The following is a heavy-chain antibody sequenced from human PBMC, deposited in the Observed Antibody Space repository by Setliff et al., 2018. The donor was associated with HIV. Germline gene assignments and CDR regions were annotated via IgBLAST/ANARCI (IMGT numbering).Heavy chain of an antibody. V-gene: IGHV5-51*01. CDR3: AKHLSPGSGWYSKARGMDV. D-gene: IGHD6-19*01. Sequence: GESLKISCKDSGYTFSNYCIARVRQMPGKGLEWMGIIYPGNSDTTYSPSFQGQVTISADKSISTAYLQWSSLKASDTAMYYCAKHLSPGSGWYSKARGMDVWGQGTTVTVSS. J-gene: IGHJ6*02. CDR1: GYTFSNYC. CDR2: IYPGNSDT.